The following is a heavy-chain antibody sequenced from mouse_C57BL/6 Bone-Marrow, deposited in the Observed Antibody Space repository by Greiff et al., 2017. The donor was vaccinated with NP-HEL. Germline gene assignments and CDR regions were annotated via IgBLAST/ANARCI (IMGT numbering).Heavy chain of an antibody. V-gene: IGHV3-6*01. CDR3: ARRGKQDYFDY. J-gene: IGHJ2*01. CDR2: ISYDGSN. Sequence: EVKLQESGPGLVKPSQSLSLTCSVTGYSITSGYYWNWIRQFPGNKLEWMGYISYDGSNNYNPSLKNRISITRDTSKNQFFLKLNSVTTEDTATYYCARRGKQDYFDYWGQGTTLTVSS. D-gene: IGHD2-1*01. CDR1: GYSITSGYY.